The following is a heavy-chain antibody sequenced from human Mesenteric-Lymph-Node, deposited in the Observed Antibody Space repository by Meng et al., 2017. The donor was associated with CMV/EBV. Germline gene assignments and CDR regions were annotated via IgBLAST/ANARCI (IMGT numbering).Heavy chain of an antibody. CDR3: ARESHCSSTSCYQDY. D-gene: IGHD2-2*01. V-gene: IGHV3-7*01. J-gene: IGHJ4*02. CDR1: GFTFSSYW. Sequence: GGSLRLSCAASGFTFSSYWMSWVRQAPGKGLEWVANIKQDGSEKYYVDSVKGRFTISRDNAKNSLYLQMNSLRAEDTAVYYCARESHCSSTSCYQDYWGQGTLVTVSS. CDR2: IKQDGSEK.